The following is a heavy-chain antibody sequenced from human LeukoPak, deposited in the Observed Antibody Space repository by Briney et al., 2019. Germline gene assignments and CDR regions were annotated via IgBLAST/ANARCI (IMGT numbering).Heavy chain of an antibody. CDR1: GFTFDDYA. V-gene: IGHV3-9*01. D-gene: IGHD4-23*01. CDR2: ISWNSGSI. J-gene: IGHJ4*02. CDR3: AKDMKDYGGNSGDY. Sequence: QSGGSLRLSCAASGFTFDDYAMHWVRQAPGKGLEWVSGISWNSGSIGYADSVKGRFTISRDNAKNSLYLQMNSLRAEDTALYYCAKDMKDYGGNSGDYWGQGTLVTVSS.